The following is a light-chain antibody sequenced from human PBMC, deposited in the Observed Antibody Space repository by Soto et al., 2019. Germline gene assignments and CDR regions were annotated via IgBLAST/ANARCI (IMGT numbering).Light chain of an antibody. CDR3: QQSYKMPS. J-gene: IGKJ5*01. Sequence: EIPLTQSPSSLAASVGDRLTLTCRASRNVSIYLNWYQHKPGKGPTLLIHATSNLQIGVPSRFSDSGSGTEFTLTISSLEPEDFGTYYCQQSYKMPSFGQGTRLE. V-gene: IGKV1-39*01. CDR1: RNVSIY. CDR2: ATS.